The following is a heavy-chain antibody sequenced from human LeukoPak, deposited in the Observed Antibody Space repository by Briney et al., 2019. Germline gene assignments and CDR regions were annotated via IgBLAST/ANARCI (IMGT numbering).Heavy chain of an antibody. D-gene: IGHD2-2*01. CDR3: ARDHCSSTSCPDY. V-gene: IGHV3-21*01. CDR2: ISSSSSSYI. CDR1: GFTFSSYS. J-gene: IGHJ4*02. Sequence: GGSLRLSCAASGFTFSSYSMNWVRQAPGKGLEWVSSISSSSSSYIYYADSVKGRFTISRDNAKNSLYLQMNSLRAEDTAVYYCARDHCSSTSCPDYWGQGTLVTVSS.